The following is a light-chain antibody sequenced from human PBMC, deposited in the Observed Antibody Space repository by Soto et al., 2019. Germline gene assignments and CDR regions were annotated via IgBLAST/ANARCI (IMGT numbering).Light chain of an antibody. V-gene: IGLV1-51*02. CDR1: SSNIGNNY. Sequence: QSVLTQPPSVSAAPGQKVTISCSGSSSNIGNNYVSWYQQLPGTAPKLLIYESNKRPSGIPDRFSGSKSGTSATLCITGLQTGDEAEYYCGTWDSSLRAVVFGGGTQLTVL. CDR3: GTWDSSLRAVV. CDR2: ESN. J-gene: IGLJ2*01.